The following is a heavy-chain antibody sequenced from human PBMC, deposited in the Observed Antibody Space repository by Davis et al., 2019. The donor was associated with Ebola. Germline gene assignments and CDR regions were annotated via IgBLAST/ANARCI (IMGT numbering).Heavy chain of an antibody. CDR1: RFTFSGSA. D-gene: IGHD6-13*01. Sequence: GGSLRLSCAASRFTFSGSAMHWVRQASGKGLEWVGRIRSKANSYATAYAASVKGRFTISRDDSKNTAYLQMNSLKTEDTAVYYCTAAAGIFDYWGQGTLVTVSS. CDR3: TAAAGIFDY. J-gene: IGHJ4*02. CDR2: IRSKANSYAT. V-gene: IGHV3-73*01.